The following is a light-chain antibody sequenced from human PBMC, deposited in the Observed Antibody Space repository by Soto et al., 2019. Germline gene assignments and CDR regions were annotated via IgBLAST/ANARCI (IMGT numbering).Light chain of an antibody. CDR1: QSVSSN. V-gene: IGKV3-15*01. CDR3: QQYNDWPPQLT. CDR2: GAS. J-gene: IGKJ4*01. Sequence: ETVMTQSPATLSVSPGERATLSCRASQSVSSNLAWYQQKLGQAPRLLIYGASTRATDIPARFSGSGSGTEFTLIISSLQPEDFAVYYCQQYNDWPPQLTFGGGTKVEIK.